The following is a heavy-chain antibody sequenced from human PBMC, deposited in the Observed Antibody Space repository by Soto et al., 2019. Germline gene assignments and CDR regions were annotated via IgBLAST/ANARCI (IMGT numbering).Heavy chain of an antibody. J-gene: IGHJ4*02. CDR1: GFTFSSYW. V-gene: IGHV3-7*01. CDR2: IKEDGSEI. CDR3: VRDMYWVAPFDY. Sequence: EVQLVESGGGVVQPGGSLRLSCAASGFTFSSYWMSWVRQAPGKGLEWVANIKEDGSEIYYVDSVKGRFTISRDNAKNSLHLQMNRLRAEDTAVYHCVRDMYWVAPFDYWGQGTLVTVSS. D-gene: IGHD2-8*02.